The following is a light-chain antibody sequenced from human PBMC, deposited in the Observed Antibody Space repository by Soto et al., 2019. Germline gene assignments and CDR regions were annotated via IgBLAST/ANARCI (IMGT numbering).Light chain of an antibody. J-gene: IGKJ1*01. V-gene: IGKV1-5*03. Sequence: DIQMTQSPSTLSASIGDRVTLTCRASQSIRKWVAWYQQKPGKTPKLLIYETSTLDSGVPSRVSGRGFGTEFTLTISSLQPDDFATYYCQQYYSYPWTFGQGTKVEI. CDR2: ETS. CDR1: QSIRKW. CDR3: QQYYSYPWT.